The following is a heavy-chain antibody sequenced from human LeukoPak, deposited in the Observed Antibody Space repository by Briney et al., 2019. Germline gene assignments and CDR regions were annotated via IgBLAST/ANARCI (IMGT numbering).Heavy chain of an antibody. CDR3: ARDLYGDRPFDY. J-gene: IGHJ4*02. CDR2: INHSGST. D-gene: IGHD4-17*01. Sequence: PSETLSLTCAVYGGSFSGYYWSWIRQPPGKGLEWIGEINHSGSTNYNPSLKSRVTISVDTSKNQFSLKLSSVTAADTAVYYCARDLYGDRPFDYWGQGTLVTVSS. V-gene: IGHV4-34*01. CDR1: GGSFSGYY.